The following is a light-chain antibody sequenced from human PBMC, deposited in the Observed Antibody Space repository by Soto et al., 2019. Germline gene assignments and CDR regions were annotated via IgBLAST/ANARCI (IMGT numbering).Light chain of an antibody. Sequence: EIVLTQSPATLSVSPGERATISCRASQSVSRNLAWYQQKQGQAPRLLIYGASTRATGIPARFSGSGSGTEFILTISSLQSEDFAVYYCQQYSKWPLTFGGGTKVDIK. J-gene: IGKJ4*01. CDR2: GAS. CDR1: QSVSRN. CDR3: QQYSKWPLT. V-gene: IGKV3-15*01.